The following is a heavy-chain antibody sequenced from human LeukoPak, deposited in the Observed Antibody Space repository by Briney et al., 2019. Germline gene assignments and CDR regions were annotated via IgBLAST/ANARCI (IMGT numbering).Heavy chain of an antibody. D-gene: IGHD3-22*01. J-gene: IGHJ3*02. CDR2: ISGSGGST. CDR1: GFIFSNYA. CDR3: AKDSLSDYYDSSGFAFDI. V-gene: IGHV3-23*01. Sequence: GGSLRLSCAASGFIFSNYAMTWVRQAPGKGLEWVSAISGSGGSTYYADSVKGRFTISRDNSKNTLYLQMNSLRAEDTAVYYCAKDSLSDYYDSSGFAFDIWGQGTMVTVSS.